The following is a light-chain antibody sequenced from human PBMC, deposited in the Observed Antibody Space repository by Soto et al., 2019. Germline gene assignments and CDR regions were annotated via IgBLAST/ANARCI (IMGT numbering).Light chain of an antibody. CDR2: KAS. Sequence: DIQITQSPSTLSASVGDRVTITCRASESISNFLAWYQQKPGKAPNLLIYKASSLESGVPSRFSGSGSGTEFTLTISSXQPDDFATYYCQPYNSYSRTFGQGTKVDIK. J-gene: IGKJ1*01. V-gene: IGKV1-5*03. CDR1: ESISNF. CDR3: QPYNSYSRT.